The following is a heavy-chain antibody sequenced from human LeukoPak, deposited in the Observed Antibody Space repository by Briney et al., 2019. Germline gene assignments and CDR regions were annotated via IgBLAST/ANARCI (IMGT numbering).Heavy chain of an antibody. CDR2: ISYDGSNK. J-gene: IGHJ4*02. CDR3: AREWWALDY. D-gene: IGHD2-15*01. CDR1: GFTFSSYA. Sequence: GGSLRLSCAASGFTFSSYAMHWVRQAPGKGLEWVAVISYDGSNKYYADSVKGRFTISRDNSKNTLYLQMNSLRAEDTAAYYCAREWWALDYWGQGTLVTVSS. V-gene: IGHV3-30-3*01.